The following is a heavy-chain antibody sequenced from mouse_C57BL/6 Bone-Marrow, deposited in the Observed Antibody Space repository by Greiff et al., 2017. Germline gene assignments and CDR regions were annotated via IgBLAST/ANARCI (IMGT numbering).Heavy chain of an antibody. CDR3: ARRKKYDYDGGFAY. V-gene: IGHV1-81*01. Sequence: QVQLKESGAELARPGASVKLSCKASGYTFTSYGISWVKQRTGQGLEWIGEIYPRSGNTYYNEKFKGKATLTADKSSSTAYMELRSLTSEDSAVYFCARRKKYDYDGGFAYWGQGTLVTVSA. CDR2: IYPRSGNT. D-gene: IGHD2-4*01. J-gene: IGHJ3*01. CDR1: GYTFTSYG.